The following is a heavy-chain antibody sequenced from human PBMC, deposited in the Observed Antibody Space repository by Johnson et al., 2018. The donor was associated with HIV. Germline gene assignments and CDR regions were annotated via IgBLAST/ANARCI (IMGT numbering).Heavy chain of an antibody. Sequence: QVQLVESGGGLVQPGRSLRLSCAASGFTFSSYAMNWVRQAPGKGLEWVAVISHDGSNKYYADSVKGRFIISRDNSKKTLYLQMNSLRAEDTAVYYCAREEGAFDIWGQGTMVTVSS. CDR3: AREEGAFDI. J-gene: IGHJ3*02. CDR2: ISHDGSNK. V-gene: IGHV3-30*04. CDR1: GFTFSSYA.